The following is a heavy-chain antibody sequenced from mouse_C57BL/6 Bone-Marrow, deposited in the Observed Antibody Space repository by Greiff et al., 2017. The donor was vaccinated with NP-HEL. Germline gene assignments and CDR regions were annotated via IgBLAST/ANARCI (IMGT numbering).Heavy chain of an antibody. CDR3: TRLIYYYGSSYEGAWFAY. D-gene: IGHD1-1*01. V-gene: IGHV1-15*01. CDR1: GYTFTDYE. CDR2: IDPETGGT. Sequence: VQLQQSGAELVRPGASVTLSCKASGYTFTDYEMHWVKQTPVHGLEWIGAIDPETGGTAYNQKFKGKAILTADKSSSTAYMELRSLTSEDSAVYYCTRLIYYYGSSYEGAWFAYWGQGTLVTVSA. J-gene: IGHJ3*01.